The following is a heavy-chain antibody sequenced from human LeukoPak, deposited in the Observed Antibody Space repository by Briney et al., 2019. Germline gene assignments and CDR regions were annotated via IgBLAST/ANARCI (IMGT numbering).Heavy chain of an antibody. Sequence: GASVKVSCKASGYTFTSYGISWVRQAPGQRLEGMGWISAYNGNTNYAQKLQGRVTMTTDTSTSTAYMKLRSLRSDDAAVYYCARDLGKRYYFDYWGQGTLVTVSS. CDR3: ARDLGKRYYFDY. CDR2: ISAYNGNT. V-gene: IGHV1-18*01. CDR1: GYTFTSYG. J-gene: IGHJ4*02.